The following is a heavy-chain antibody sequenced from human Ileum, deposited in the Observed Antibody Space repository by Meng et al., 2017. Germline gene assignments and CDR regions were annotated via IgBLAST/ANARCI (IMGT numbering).Heavy chain of an antibody. D-gene: IGHD6-13*01. CDR2: IRSKANNYAT. J-gene: IGHJ4*02. CDR1: GFSFSDSS. Sequence: VGSGGWCCRPGGSLKLSCAAFGFSFSDSSMHWVRQASGKGLEWVGHIRSKANNYATAYAASVKGRFTISRDESKNTAYLQMSSLKTEDTAVYYCTRLYSAGWGQGTLVTVSS. CDR3: TRLYSAG. V-gene: IGHV3-73*02.